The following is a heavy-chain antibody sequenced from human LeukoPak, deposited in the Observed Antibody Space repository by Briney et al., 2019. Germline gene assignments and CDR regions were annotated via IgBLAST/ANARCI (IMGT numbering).Heavy chain of an antibody. CDR3: ARRLCGGDCYSTFSY. V-gene: IGHV4-34*01. CDR2: INHSGST. J-gene: IGHJ4*02. D-gene: IGHD2-21*02. CDR1: GGSFSGYY. Sequence: KPSETLSLTCAVYGGSFSGYYWSWIRQPPGKGLEWIGEINHSGSTNYNPSLKSRVTISVDTSKNQFSLKLSSVIAADTAVYYCARRLCGGDCYSTFSYWGQGTLVTVSS.